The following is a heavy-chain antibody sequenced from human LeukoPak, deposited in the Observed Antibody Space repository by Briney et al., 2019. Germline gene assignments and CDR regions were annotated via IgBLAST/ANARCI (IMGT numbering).Heavy chain of an antibody. CDR1: GFTFSSYA. Sequence: PGGSLRLSCAASGFTFSSYAMSWVRQAPGKGLEWVSAISGSGGSTYYADSVKGRFTISRDNSKNSLYLQMNSLRAEDTAVYYCAKDVTMIVVVLFDYWGQGTLVTVSS. D-gene: IGHD3-22*01. J-gene: IGHJ4*02. CDR2: ISGSGGST. V-gene: IGHV3-23*01. CDR3: AKDVTMIVVVLFDY.